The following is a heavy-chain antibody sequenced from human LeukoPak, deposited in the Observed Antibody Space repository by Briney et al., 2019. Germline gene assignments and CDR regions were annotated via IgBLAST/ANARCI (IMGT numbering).Heavy chain of an antibody. J-gene: IGHJ4*02. CDR3: AGLVGRYSSGLYYYYFDY. CDR2: MYLSGTT. D-gene: IGHD3-22*01. Sequence: SGTLSLTCTVSGDSLNSLDLWSWVRQPPGKGLEWIGEMYLSGTTHSNPSVKSRVTISIDKSKNQFFLNLSSVTAADMAVYYCAGLVGRYSSGLYYYYFDYWGQGTLVTVSS. CDR1: GDSLNSLDL. V-gene: IGHV4-4*02.